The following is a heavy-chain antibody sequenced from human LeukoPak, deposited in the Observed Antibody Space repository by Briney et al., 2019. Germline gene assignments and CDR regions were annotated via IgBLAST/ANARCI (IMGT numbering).Heavy chain of an antibody. J-gene: IGHJ4*02. V-gene: IGHV3-9*03. CDR1: GFTFDDYA. CDR2: ISWNSGSI. Sequence: GGSLRLSCAASGFTFDDYAMHWVRQAPGKGLEWVSGISWNSGSIGYADSVKGRFTISGDNAKNYLYLQIDSLRAEDMALYYCAKAGLHGFDYWGQGTLVTVSS. CDR3: AKAGLHGFDY.